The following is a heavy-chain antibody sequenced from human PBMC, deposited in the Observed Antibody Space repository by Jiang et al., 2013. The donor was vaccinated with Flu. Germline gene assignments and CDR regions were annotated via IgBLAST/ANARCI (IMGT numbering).Heavy chain of an antibody. J-gene: IGHJ4*02. CDR3: ARKGYSGSFDS. V-gene: IGHV4-61*03. Sequence: TYPPSLWSRVTISVDTSGNHFSLQLTSVTAADTAVYYCARKGYSGSFDSWGQGTLVTVSS. D-gene: IGHD5-12*01.